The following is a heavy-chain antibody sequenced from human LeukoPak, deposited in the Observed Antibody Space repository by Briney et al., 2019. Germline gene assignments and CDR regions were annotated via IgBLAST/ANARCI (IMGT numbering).Heavy chain of an antibody. Sequence: LSLTCAVSGDSIITNHWWSWVRQPPGKGLEWVSYISSSGSTIYYADSVKGRFTISRDNAKNSLYLQMNSLRAEDTAVYYCAKGSSSWLLRYYFDYWGQGTLVTVSS. D-gene: IGHD6-13*01. J-gene: IGHJ4*02. CDR3: AKGSSSWLLRYYFDY. V-gene: IGHV3-11*01. CDR1: GDSIITNHW. CDR2: ISSSGSTI.